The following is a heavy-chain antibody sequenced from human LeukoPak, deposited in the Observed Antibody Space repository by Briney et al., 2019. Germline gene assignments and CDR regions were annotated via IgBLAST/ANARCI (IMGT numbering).Heavy chain of an antibody. Sequence: GGSPRLSCAASGFTFSSYSMNWVRQAPGKGLEWVSAISGSGYSTYYADSVKGRFTISRDNSKNTLYLQMNSLRAEDTAVYYCAREGPLQLERHENHYYYYYMDVWGKGTTVTISS. V-gene: IGHV3-23*01. J-gene: IGHJ6*03. D-gene: IGHD1-1*01. CDR1: GFTFSSYS. CDR2: ISGSGYST. CDR3: AREGPLQLERHENHYYYYYMDV.